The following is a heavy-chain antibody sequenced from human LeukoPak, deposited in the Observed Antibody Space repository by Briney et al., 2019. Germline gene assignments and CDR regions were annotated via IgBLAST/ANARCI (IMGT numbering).Heavy chain of an antibody. CDR1: GYTFTGYY. V-gene: IGHV1-2*02. CDR3: ARDDSSYLDY. J-gene: IGHJ4*02. CDR2: INPNSGAT. Sequence: ASVTVSCKASGYTFTGYYIHWVRQAPGQGLEWIGWINPNSGATSYAQNFQGRVTMTRDTSISTVYMELSGLRFDDTAVFYCARDDSSYLDYWGQGTLVIVSS. D-gene: IGHD3-22*01.